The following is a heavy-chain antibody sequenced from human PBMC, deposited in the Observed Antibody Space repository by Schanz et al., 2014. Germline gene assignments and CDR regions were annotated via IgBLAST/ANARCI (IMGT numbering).Heavy chain of an antibody. Sequence: VQLVQSGAAMKKPGASVRVSCKASGYTLTSFDINWVRQATGQGLEWMGWMNPSSGETGFAQKFQGRVTMTRDTSTSTFYMELTTLRPEDTAVYYCARDPLSGYCTSTSCYTLSDWFDPWGQGTLVTVSP. V-gene: IGHV1-8*01. CDR2: MNPSSGET. D-gene: IGHD2-2*02. CDR3: ARDPLSGYCTSTSCYTLSDWFDP. CDR1: GYTLTSFD. J-gene: IGHJ5*02.